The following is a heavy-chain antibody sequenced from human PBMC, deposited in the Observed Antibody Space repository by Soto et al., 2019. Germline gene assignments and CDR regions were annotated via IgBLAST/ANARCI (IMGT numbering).Heavy chain of an antibody. CDR1: GFTFSSYG. CDR3: ARGGPYYDILTGPPLYYYYGMDV. D-gene: IGHD3-9*01. Sequence: PGGSLRLSCAASGFTFSSYGMHWVRQAPGKGLEWVAVIWYDGSNKYYAESVKGQFTISRDNSKNTLFLKMKGLRAEDRVVYYCARGGPYYDILTGPPLYYYYGMDVWGQGTTVTVS. V-gene: IGHV3-33*01. J-gene: IGHJ6*02. CDR2: IWYDGSNK.